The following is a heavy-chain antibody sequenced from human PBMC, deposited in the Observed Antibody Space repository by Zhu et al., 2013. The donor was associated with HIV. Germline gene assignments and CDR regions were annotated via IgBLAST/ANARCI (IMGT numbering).Heavy chain of an antibody. J-gene: IGHJ6*02. CDR1: GGTFSNYA. Sequence: QVQLVQSGAEVKKPGSSVKVSCKASGGTFSNYAISWVRQAPGQGLEWMGGIIPTFGTADYTQKFQGRVAITADESTSTAYMELSSLRSEDTAVYYCARGTLRDSLGLPVIPAAIHGDFYYDMDVWGQGTTVTVS. V-gene: IGHV1-69*01. CDR2: IIPTFGTA. D-gene: IGHD2-2*02. CDR3: ARGTLRDSLGLPVIPAAIHGDFYYDMDV.